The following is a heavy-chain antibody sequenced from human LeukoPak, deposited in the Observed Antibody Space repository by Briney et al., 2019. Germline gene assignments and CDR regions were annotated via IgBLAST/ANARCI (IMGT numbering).Heavy chain of an antibody. CDR1: GFTFSSYS. J-gene: IGHJ4*02. Sequence: RSGGSLRLSCAASGFTFSSYSMNWVRQAPGKGLEWVSSISSSSSYIYYADSMKGRFTISRDNAKNSLYLQMNSLRAEDTAVYYCARDHVSYYPRFDYWGQGTLVTVSS. V-gene: IGHV3-21*01. CDR3: ARDHVSYYPRFDY. D-gene: IGHD1-26*01. CDR2: ISSSSSYI.